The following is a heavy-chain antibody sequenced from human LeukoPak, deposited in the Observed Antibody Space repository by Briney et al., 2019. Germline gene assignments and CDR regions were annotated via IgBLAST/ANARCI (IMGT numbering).Heavy chain of an antibody. CDR2: IIPIFGTA. J-gene: IGHJ4*02. D-gene: IGHD4-17*01. CDR3: ARIYYGDSTLFDY. CDR1: GGTFSSYA. Sequence: SVKVSCKASGGTFSSYAISWVRQAPGQGLEWMGGIIPIFGTANYAQKLQGRVTMTTDTSTSTAYMELRSLRSDDTAVYYCARIYYGDSTLFDYWGQGTLVTVSS. V-gene: IGHV1-69*05.